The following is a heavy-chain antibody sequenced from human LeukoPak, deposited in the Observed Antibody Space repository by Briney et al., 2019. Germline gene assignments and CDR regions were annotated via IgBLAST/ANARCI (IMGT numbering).Heavy chain of an antibody. CDR2: ISTGSSTT. J-gene: IGHJ4*02. Sequence: WGSLRLSCAASGFTFSASSMHWVRQAPGKGLEWVSYISTGSSTTYYADSVKGRFTISRDNVENSLYLQMNSLRDEDTAVYYCARVAAGYSVNYFDYWGRGTLVTVSS. CDR3: ARVAAGYSVNYFDY. CDR1: GFTFSASS. D-gene: IGHD4-23*01. V-gene: IGHV3-48*02.